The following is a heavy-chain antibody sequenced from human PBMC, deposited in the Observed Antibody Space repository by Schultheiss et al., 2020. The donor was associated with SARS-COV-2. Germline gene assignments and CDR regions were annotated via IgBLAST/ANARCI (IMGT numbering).Heavy chain of an antibody. J-gene: IGHJ4*02. CDR1: GFTFSSYE. V-gene: IGHV3-48*03. Sequence: GGSLRLSCAASGFTFSSYEMNWVRQAPGKGLEWVSYISSSGSTIYYADSVKGRFTISRDNAKNSLYLQMNSLRAEDTAVYYCTTDRVDIVARWGQGTLVTVSS. D-gene: IGHD5-12*01. CDR2: ISSSGSTI. CDR3: TTDRVDIVAR.